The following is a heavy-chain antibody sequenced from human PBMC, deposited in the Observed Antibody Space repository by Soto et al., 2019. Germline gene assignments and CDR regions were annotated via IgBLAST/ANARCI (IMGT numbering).Heavy chain of an antibody. Sequence: QLQLQESGPGLVKPSETLSLTCTVSGGSISSSSYYWGWIRQPPGKGLEWIGSIYYSGSTYYNPSLKGRLPIGVDXSKNQFSLKLSSVTAADTAVYYCARHSSYYYGMDVWGQGTTVTVSS. V-gene: IGHV4-39*01. J-gene: IGHJ6*02. CDR2: IYYSGST. CDR3: ARHSSYYYGMDV. CDR1: GGSISSSSYY.